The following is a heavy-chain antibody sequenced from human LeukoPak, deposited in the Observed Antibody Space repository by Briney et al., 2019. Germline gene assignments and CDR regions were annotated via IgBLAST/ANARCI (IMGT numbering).Heavy chain of an antibody. CDR3: ARVLIVGATGDAFDI. CDR1: GGSINSYY. J-gene: IGHJ3*02. V-gene: IGHV4-59*01. D-gene: IGHD1-26*01. CDR2: IYYSGST. Sequence: SETLSLTCTVSGGSINSYYWSWIRQPPGKGLEWIGYIYYSGSTKYNPSLKSRVTISVDTSKNQFSLKLSSVTAADTAVYYCARVLIVGATGDAFDIWGQGTMVTVSS.